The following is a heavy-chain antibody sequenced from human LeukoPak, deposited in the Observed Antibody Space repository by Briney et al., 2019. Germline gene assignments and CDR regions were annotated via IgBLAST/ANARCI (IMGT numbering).Heavy chain of an antibody. CDR3: ATIGGYSYGYEGKNWFDP. CDR1: GYTLTELS. Sequence: ASVKVSCKVSGYTLTELSMHWVRQAPGKGLEWMGGFDPEDGETIYAQKFQGRVTMTEDTSTDTAYMELSSLRSDDTAVYYCATIGGYSYGYEGKNWFDPWGQGTLVTVSS. CDR2: FDPEDGET. D-gene: IGHD5-18*01. J-gene: IGHJ5*02. V-gene: IGHV1-24*01.